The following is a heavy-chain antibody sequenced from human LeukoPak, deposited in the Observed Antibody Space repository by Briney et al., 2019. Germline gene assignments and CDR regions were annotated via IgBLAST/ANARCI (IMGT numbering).Heavy chain of an antibody. CDR1: GYTFTSYG. CDR2: ISVYNGNT. V-gene: IGHV1-18*01. Sequence: ASVKVSCKXSGYTFTSYGISWVRQAPGQGLEWMGRISVYNGNTNYAQKLQGRVTMTTDTSTSTAYMELRSLRSDDTAVYYCASPYCSGGTCYAHDAFDIWGQGTMVTVSS. CDR3: ASPYCSGGTCYAHDAFDI. D-gene: IGHD2-15*01. J-gene: IGHJ3*02.